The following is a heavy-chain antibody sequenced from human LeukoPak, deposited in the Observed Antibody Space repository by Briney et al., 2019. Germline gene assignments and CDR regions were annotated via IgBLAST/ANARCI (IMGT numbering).Heavy chain of an antibody. V-gene: IGHV3-33*01. Sequence: GGSLRLSCAASGFTFSSYGMQWVRQAPGKGLEWVAVIWYDGSNKYYADSVKGRFTISRDNSKNTLYLQMNSQRAEDTAVYYCARDPGDYYGSGSSDAFYIWGEGTTVTVSS. CDR2: IWYDGSNK. CDR1: GFTFSSYG. J-gene: IGHJ3*02. D-gene: IGHD3-10*01. CDR3: ARDPGDYYGSGSSDAFYI.